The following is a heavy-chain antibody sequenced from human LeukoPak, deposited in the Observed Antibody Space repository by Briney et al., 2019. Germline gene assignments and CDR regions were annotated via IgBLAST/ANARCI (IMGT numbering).Heavy chain of an antibody. CDR1: GYTFTGYY. J-gene: IGHJ4*02. D-gene: IGHD3-3*01. Sequence: ASVKVSCKASGYTFTGYYMHWVRQAPGQGLEWMGRINPNSGGTNYAQKFQGRVTMTRDTSISTAYMELCRLRSDDTAVYYCAREGFLEWLPHYWGQGTLVTVSS. CDR2: INPNSGGT. CDR3: AREGFLEWLPHY. V-gene: IGHV1-2*06.